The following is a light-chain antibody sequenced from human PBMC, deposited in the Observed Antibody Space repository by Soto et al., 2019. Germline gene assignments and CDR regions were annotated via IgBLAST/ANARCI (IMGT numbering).Light chain of an antibody. Sequence: QSALTQPASVSGSPGQSITISCTGTSSDVGAYDYVSWYQQHPDKAPKLIIYVVSNRPSGVSNRFSGSKSGNTASLTISGLQAEDEAVYYCSLYTSSDTPYVFGTGTKVTVL. CDR3: SLYTSSDTPYV. CDR2: VVS. V-gene: IGLV2-14*01. CDR1: SSDVGAYDY. J-gene: IGLJ1*01.